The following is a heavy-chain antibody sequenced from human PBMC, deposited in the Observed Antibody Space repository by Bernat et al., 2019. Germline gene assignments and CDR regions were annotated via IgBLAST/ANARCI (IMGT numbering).Heavy chain of an antibody. CDR1: GFTFSSYS. V-gene: IGHV3-21*01. CDR2: ISSSSSYI. Sequence: EVQLVESGGGLVEPGGSLRLSCAASGFTFSSYSMNWVRQAPGKGLEWVSSISSSSSYIYYADSVKGRFTISRDNAKNSLYLQMNSLRAEDTAVYYCARAGGVVPASLIDYWGQGTLVTVSS. D-gene: IGHD2-2*01. J-gene: IGHJ4*02. CDR3: ARAGGVVPASLIDY.